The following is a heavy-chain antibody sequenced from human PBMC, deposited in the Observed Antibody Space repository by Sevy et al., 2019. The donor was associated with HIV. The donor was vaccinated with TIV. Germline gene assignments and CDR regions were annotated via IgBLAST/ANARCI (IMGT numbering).Heavy chain of an antibody. CDR1: GFTFSSYS. J-gene: IGHJ4*02. CDR2: ISSSSSYI. D-gene: IGHD3-3*01. Sequence: GGSLRLSCAASGFTFSSYSMNWVRQAPGKGLEWVSSISSSSSYIYYADSVKGRFTISRDNAKNSLYLQMNSMRAEDTAVYYCARGVGTIFGVVIQYFDYWGQGTLVTVSS. V-gene: IGHV3-21*01. CDR3: ARGVGTIFGVVIQYFDY.